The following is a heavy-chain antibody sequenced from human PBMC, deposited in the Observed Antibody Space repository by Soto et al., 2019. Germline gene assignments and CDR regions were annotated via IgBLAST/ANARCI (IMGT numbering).Heavy chain of an antibody. CDR2: IYYDGSKE. Sequence: QVQLVESGGGVVQPGRSLRLSCAASGFTFSNHGMHWVRQAPGKGLEWVARIYYDGSKEYYSDSVTGRFTIYRDNSKNTVYLQMSSLRVEDTAVYYCARGIGSGSFYQLDYWGQGTLVTVSS. CDR3: ARGIGSGSFYQLDY. D-gene: IGHD1-26*01. CDR1: GFTFSNHG. J-gene: IGHJ4*02. V-gene: IGHV3-33*01.